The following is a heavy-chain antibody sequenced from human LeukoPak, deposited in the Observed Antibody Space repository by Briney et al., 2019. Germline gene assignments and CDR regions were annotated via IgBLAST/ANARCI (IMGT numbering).Heavy chain of an antibody. CDR3: ARDLSSSTSCYSY. D-gene: IGHD2-2*01. CDR1: GFTFSSHS. Sequence: GGSLRLSCAASGFTFSSHSMNWVRQAPGKGLAWVSSISPSGNYIYYADSLEGRFTISRDNAKNSLYLQMNSLRAEDTAVYYCARDLSSSTSCYSYWGQGTLVTVSS. CDR2: ISPSGNYI. J-gene: IGHJ4*02. V-gene: IGHV3-21*01.